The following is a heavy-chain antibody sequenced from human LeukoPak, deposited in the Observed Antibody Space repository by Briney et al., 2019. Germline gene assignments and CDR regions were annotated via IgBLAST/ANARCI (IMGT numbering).Heavy chain of an antibody. V-gene: IGHV3-33*01. Sequence: PGGSLKLSSAASGFTFRNYGFHWVRQAPGKGLEWVAVIYHDGSYKFYADSVKGRFTFSRDNSKNTVFLEMNSLRGEDTAMYYCTRDSAKSFDDWGQGTLVTVSS. CDR3: TRDSAKSFDD. J-gene: IGHJ4*02. D-gene: IGHD4/OR15-4a*01. CDR2: IYHDGSYK. CDR1: GFTFRNYG.